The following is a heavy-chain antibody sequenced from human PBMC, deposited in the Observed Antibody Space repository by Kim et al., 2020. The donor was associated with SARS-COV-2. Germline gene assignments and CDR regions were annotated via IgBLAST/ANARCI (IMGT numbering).Heavy chain of an antibody. CDR1: GYIFSNFA. CDR3: VKGSTSVNYGMDV. J-gene: IGHJ6*02. V-gene: IGHV3-30*18. CDR2: VSHDGKNI. Sequence: GSLRLSCAASGYIFSNFAMHWVRQAPGKGLEWVAVVSHDGKNIYYGDSVRGRFTISRDNSKNTLSLQMSSLRSDDTAVYHCVKGSTSVNYGMDVWGQGTTVTVSS.